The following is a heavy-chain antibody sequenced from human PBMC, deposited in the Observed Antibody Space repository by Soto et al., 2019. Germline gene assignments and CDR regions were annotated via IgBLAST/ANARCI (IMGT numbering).Heavy chain of an antibody. CDR3: ARDGVAAGNINFDY. CDR1: GYIFTHYA. D-gene: IGHD6-13*01. V-gene: IGHV1-3*01. J-gene: IGHJ4*02. CDR2: INGGNGNT. Sequence: ASVKVSCKASGYIFTHYAMHWVRQAPGQRLEWMGWINGGNGNTKYSQKFQERATITRDTSASTAYIELSSLRSEDTAVYYCARDGVAAGNINFDYWGQGTIVTVSS.